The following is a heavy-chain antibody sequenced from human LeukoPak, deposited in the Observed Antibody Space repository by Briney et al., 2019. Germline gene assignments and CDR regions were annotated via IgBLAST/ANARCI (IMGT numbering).Heavy chain of an antibody. Sequence: GGSLRLSCAASGFTFSHYAMHWVRQAPVKGLEWVAIISYDGSNKYYADSVKGRFTISRDNSKNTLYLQMNSLRAEDTAVYYCALPIGNYYYYYGMDVWGQGTTVTVSS. D-gene: IGHD1-26*01. CDR2: ISYDGSNK. CDR1: GFTFSHYA. J-gene: IGHJ6*02. V-gene: IGHV3-30-3*01. CDR3: ALPIGNYYYYYGMDV.